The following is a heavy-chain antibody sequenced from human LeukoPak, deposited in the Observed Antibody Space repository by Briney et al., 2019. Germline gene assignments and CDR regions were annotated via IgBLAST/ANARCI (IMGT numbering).Heavy chain of an antibody. CDR1: GFTFSSYS. D-gene: IGHD6-19*01. V-gene: IGHV3-48*01. J-gene: IGHJ4*02. CDR2: ISANSATI. Sequence: GGSLRLSCAGSGFTFSSYSMNWVRQAPGEGLEWVSYISANSATIHYSDSVKGRFTISRDNAKNSLHLQMNSLRAEDTALYYCARDPYDSGWYQHQYWGQGTLVTVSS. CDR3: ARDPYDSGWYQHQY.